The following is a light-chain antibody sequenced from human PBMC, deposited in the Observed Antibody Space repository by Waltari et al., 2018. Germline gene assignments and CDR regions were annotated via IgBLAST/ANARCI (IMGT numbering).Light chain of an antibody. Sequence: QSVLTQPPPASGTPRQRVTISCAGSSSNLGSNYVYWYQQLPGTAPKLPIYRNNQRPSGVPDRFSGSKSGTSACLAISGLRSEDEADYYCAAGDDSLSGWVFGGGTKLTVL. CDR2: RNN. CDR1: SSNLGSNY. J-gene: IGLJ3*02. V-gene: IGLV1-47*01. CDR3: AAGDDSLSGWV.